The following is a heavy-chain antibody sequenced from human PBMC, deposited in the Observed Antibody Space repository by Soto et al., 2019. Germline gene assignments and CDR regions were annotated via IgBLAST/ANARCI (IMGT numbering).Heavy chain of an antibody. J-gene: IGHJ3*02. CDR3: ARDRRWELLQRGAFDI. CDR2: ISAYNGNT. CDR1: GYTFTSYG. V-gene: IGHV1-18*01. Sequence: ASVKVSCKASGYTFTSYGISWVRQAPGQGLEWMGWISAYNGNTNYAQKLQGRVTVTTDTSTSTAYMELRSLRSDDTAVYYCARDRRWELLQRGAFDIWGQGTMVTVSS. D-gene: IGHD1-26*01.